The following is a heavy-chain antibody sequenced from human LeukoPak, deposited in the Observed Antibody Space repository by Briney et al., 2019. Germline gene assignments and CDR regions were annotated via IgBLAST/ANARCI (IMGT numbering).Heavy chain of an antibody. CDR3: ARVGYCSSTSCSYGPSFDY. CDR1: GGSISSSSYY. D-gene: IGHD2-2*01. J-gene: IGHJ4*01. CDR2: IYYSGST. V-gene: IGHV4-39*07. Sequence: SETLSLTCTVSGGSISSSSYYWGRIRQPPGTGLEWIGSIYYSGSTYYNPSLKSRVTISVDTSKNQFSLKLSSVTAADTAVYYCARVGYCSSTSCSYGPSFDYWGQGTLVTVSS.